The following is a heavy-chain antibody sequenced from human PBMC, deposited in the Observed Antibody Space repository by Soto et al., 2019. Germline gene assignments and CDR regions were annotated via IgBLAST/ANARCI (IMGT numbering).Heavy chain of an antibody. Sequence: ASVKVSCKASGYTFTGYHMHWVRQAPGQGLEWMGWINPNSGGTNYAQKFQGWVTMTRDTSISTAYMELSRLRSDDTAVYYCAIPSDSYYYGMDVWGQGTTFTVSS. CDR2: INPNSGGT. CDR3: AIPSDSYYYGMDV. CDR1: GYTFTGYH. J-gene: IGHJ6*02. V-gene: IGHV1-2*04.